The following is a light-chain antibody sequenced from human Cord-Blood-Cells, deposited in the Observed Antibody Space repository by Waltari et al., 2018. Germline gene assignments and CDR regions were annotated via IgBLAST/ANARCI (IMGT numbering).Light chain of an antibody. CDR2: RNN. CDR3: AAWDDSLSAPWV. V-gene: IGLV1-47*01. CDR1: SSNIGSNY. Sequence: QSVLTQPPSASGTPGQRVTISCSGSSSNIGSNYVYWYQQHPGTAPKLLIYRNNQRPSGVPDRFSGSKSGTSASLAISGLRSEDEADYYCAAWDDSLSAPWVFGGGTKLTVL. J-gene: IGLJ3*02.